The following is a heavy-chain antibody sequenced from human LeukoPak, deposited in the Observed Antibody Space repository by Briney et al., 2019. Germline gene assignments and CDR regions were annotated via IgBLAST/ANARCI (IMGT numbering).Heavy chain of an antibody. D-gene: IGHD2-21*02. V-gene: IGHV1-18*01. CDR1: GYTFTSYG. Sequence: ASVKVSCKASGYTFTSYGISWVRQAPGQGLEWMGWISAYNGNTNYAQKFQGRVTITADKSTSTAYMELSSLRSEDTAVYYCARDHLAYCGGDCYSPAEYFQHWGQGTLVTVSS. CDR3: ARDHLAYCGGDCYSPAEYFQH. CDR2: ISAYNGNT. J-gene: IGHJ1*01.